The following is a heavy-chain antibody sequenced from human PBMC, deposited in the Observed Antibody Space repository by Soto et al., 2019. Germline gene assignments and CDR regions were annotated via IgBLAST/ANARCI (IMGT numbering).Heavy chain of an antibody. CDR1: GGSISGGVHS. CDR3: ARQLAKRITMVRGVIIRSPYFDY. CDR2: IFDSGST. D-gene: IGHD3-10*01. V-gene: IGHV4-30-4*01. J-gene: IGHJ4*02. Sequence: SETLSLTCTVSGGSISGGVHSWSWIRQPPGKGLEWIGHIFDSGSTYYNPSLKSRLTISVDTSKNQFSLRLSSVTAADTAVYYCARQLAKRITMVRGVIIRSPYFDYWGQGTLVTVSS.